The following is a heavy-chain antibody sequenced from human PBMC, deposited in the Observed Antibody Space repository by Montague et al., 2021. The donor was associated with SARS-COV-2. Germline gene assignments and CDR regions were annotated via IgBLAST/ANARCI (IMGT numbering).Heavy chain of an antibody. Sequence: SLRLSCAASGFTFSDYYMSWIRQAPGKGLEWLSYIAISGTTIYYADSVKARVTISRDDAENSLYLQMNSLRAEDTAVYYCARGRGSYYVPYYYYYAMDGWGQGTTVTVSS. D-gene: IGHD3-10*01. CDR1: GFTFSDYY. J-gene: IGHJ6*02. CDR3: ARGRGSYYVPYYYYYAMDG. V-gene: IGHV3-11*01. CDR2: IAISGTTI.